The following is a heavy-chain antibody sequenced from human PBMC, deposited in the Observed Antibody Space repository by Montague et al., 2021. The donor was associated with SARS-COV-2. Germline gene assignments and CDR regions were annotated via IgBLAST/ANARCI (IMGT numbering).Heavy chain of an antibody. Sequence: SETLSFTCVVSGDSISTDNWWTWVRLPPGKGLEWVGEIYHTGSTKYKPSLKSRVAISVDTSKNQFSLRLTSVTAADTAFYYCVRHPHYDGLNGPPGFWDQGTLVTVSS. V-gene: IGHV4-4*02. CDR2: IYHTGST. D-gene: IGHD3-9*01. J-gene: IGHJ4*02. CDR1: GDSISTDNW. CDR3: VRHPHYDGLNGPPGF.